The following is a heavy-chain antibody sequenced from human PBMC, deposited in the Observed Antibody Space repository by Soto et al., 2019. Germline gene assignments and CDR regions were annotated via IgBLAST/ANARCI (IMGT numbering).Heavy chain of an antibody. J-gene: IGHJ4*02. D-gene: IGHD3-10*01. Sequence: PGGSLRLSCAASGFTFSRYYMSWVRQAPGKGLEWVSGVSDSGAKTYYADSVKGRFTVSRDNSKNTLYLEMKSLSAEDTAMYYCAKDFQFGGSGTGYFDNWGQGTLVTVSS. CDR3: AKDFQFGGSGTGYFDN. CDR1: GFTFSRYY. V-gene: IGHV3-23*01. CDR2: VSDSGAKT.